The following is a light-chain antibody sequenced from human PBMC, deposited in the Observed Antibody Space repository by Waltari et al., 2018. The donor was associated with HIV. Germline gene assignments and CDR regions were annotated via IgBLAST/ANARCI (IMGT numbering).Light chain of an antibody. J-gene: IGKJ3*01. CDR3: QARHNWPPLFT. V-gene: IGKV3-11*01. Sequence: LELTQSPGPLSLSPGEGATLPCRASQSFTPYLAWYQPNPGPPPTLLIFDASNRATGIPARFSGSGSGTDFTLTISSLEPEDFAIYYCQARHNWPPLFTFGPGTKVDMK. CDR2: DAS. CDR1: QSFTPY.